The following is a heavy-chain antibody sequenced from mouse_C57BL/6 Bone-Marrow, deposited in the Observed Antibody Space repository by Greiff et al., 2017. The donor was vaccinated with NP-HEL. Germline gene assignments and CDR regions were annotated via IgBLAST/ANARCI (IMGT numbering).Heavy chain of an antibody. CDR2: IWSGGST. J-gene: IGHJ2*01. V-gene: IGHV2-2*01. D-gene: IGHD2-3*01. CDR1: GFSLTSYG. Sequence: VKLMESGPGLVRPSQSLSITCTVSGFSLTSYGVHWVRQSPGKGLEWLGVIWSGGSTDYNAAFISRLSISKDNSKSQVFFKMNSLQADDTAIYYCARDGYQFFYYFDYWGQGTTLTVSS. CDR3: ARDGYQFFYYFDY.